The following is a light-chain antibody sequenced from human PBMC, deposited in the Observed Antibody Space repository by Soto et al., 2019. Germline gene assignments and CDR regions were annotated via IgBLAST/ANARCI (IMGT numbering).Light chain of an antibody. J-gene: IGKJ4*01. V-gene: IGKV1-12*01. Sequence: DIQMTQSPSSVSASVGDRVTITCRASQGISTWLAWYQQKPGKAPNVLIYDASKLQSGVPSRFSGSGSGTEFTHTLSNRQPEDFATYYCQQANSFPPTFGGGTRVEI. CDR1: QGISTW. CDR3: QQANSFPPT. CDR2: DAS.